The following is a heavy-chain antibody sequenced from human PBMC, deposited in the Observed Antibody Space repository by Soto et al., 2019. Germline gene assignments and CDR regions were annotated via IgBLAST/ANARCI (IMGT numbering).Heavy chain of an antibody. CDR3: ARDLAAVPRAFDY. Sequence: SETLSLTCTVSGGSISSYFYIWVRQPPGKGLEWIGSVYYAGTTDYNPSLKSRVTISVDTSKTQFSLNLRSVTAADTAVYYCARDLAAVPRAFDYWGRGTLVTVSS. CDR1: GGSISSYF. CDR2: VYYAGTT. V-gene: IGHV4-59*01. D-gene: IGHD6-13*01. J-gene: IGHJ4*02.